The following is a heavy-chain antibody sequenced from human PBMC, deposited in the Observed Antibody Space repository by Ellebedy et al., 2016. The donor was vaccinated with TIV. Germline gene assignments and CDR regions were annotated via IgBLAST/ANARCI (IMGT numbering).Heavy chain of an antibody. J-gene: IGHJ4*02. CDR3: ARRGNDNALDY. CDR2: IWYDGSNK. D-gene: IGHD1-1*01. V-gene: IGHV3-33*01. CDR1: GFTFSNFC. Sequence: GESLKISCAASGFTFSNFCMHWVRQAPGKGLEWVSIIWYDGSNKYYADSVKGRFTNSRDSSKNTGDLQMSSLTAEDTAVYYCARRGNDNALDYWGQGTLVTVSS.